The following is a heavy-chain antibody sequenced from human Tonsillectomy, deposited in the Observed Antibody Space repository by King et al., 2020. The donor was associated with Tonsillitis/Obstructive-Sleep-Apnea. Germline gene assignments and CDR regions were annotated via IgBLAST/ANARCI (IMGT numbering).Heavy chain of an antibody. V-gene: IGHV3-21*01. CDR1: GFTFSSYS. CDR2: ISSSSSYI. CDR3: ARDGTGDYDFWSGYRSHNWFDP. Sequence: VQLVESGGGLIKPGGSLRLSCAASGFTFSSYSMNWVRQAPGKGLEWVASISSSSSYIYYADSVKGRFTISRDNAKNSRYLQMNSRRAEDTAVYYWARDGTGDYDFWSGYRSHNWFDPWGQGTLVTVSS. D-gene: IGHD3-3*01. J-gene: IGHJ5*02.